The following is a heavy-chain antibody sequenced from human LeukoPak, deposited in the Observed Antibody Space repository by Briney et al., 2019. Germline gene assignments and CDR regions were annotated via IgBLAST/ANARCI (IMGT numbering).Heavy chain of an antibody. Sequence: SETLSLTCTVSGGSISSSSYYWGWIRQPPGKGLEWIGSIYYSGSTYYNPSLKSRDTISVDTSKNQFSLKLSSVTAADTAVYYCARGDYGDYAEYFQHWGQGTLVTVSS. J-gene: IGHJ1*01. CDR1: GGSISSSSYY. CDR3: ARGDYGDYAEYFQH. CDR2: IYYSGST. V-gene: IGHV4-39*07. D-gene: IGHD4-17*01.